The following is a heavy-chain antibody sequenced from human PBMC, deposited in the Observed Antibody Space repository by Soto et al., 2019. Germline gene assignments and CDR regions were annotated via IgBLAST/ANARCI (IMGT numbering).Heavy chain of an antibody. J-gene: IGHJ4*02. V-gene: IGHV3-30*04. Sequence: GGSLRLSCAASGFIFSTYGMHWVRQAPGKGLEWVAVISYDGRNKVYADSVQGRFTISRDNSKNTLYLQMDSLRAEDTALYYCTREDAYDSSGYHYNWFDYWGQGTLVTVSS. CDR2: ISYDGRNK. CDR1: GFIFSTYG. CDR3: TREDAYDSSGYHYNWFDY. D-gene: IGHD3-22*01.